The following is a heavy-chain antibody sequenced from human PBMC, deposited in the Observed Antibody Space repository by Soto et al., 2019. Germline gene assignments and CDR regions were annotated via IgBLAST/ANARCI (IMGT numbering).Heavy chain of an antibody. CDR3: ARRLTVTPLGGRSWFDP. J-gene: IGHJ5*02. V-gene: IGHV4-39*01. CDR2: IYYSGST. Sequence: QLQLQESGPGLVKPSETLSLTCTVSGGSISSSSYYWGWIRQPPGKGLEWIGSIYYSGSTYYNPSLKGRVTISVDTSKNQFSLKLSSVTAADTAVYYCARRLTVTPLGGRSWFDPWGQGTLVTVSS. D-gene: IGHD4-17*01. CDR1: GGSISSSSYY.